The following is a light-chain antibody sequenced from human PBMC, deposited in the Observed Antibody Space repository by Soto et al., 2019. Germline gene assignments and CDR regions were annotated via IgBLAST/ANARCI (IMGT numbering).Light chain of an antibody. CDR1: QSISSW. J-gene: IGKJ1*01. CDR3: QQRRT. Sequence: DIQMTKSPSTLSASVGDRVTITCRASQSISSWLAWYQQKPGKAPKLLIYDASSLESGVPSRFSGSGSGTEFTLTISSLQPDDFATYYCQQRRTFGQGTKVDI. CDR2: DAS. V-gene: IGKV1-5*01.